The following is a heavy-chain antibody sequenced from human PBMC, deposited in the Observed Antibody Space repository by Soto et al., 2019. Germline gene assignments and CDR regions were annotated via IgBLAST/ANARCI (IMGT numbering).Heavy chain of an antibody. D-gene: IGHD5-18*01. J-gene: IGHJ3*02. V-gene: IGHV3-74*01. CDR1: GFTFSSHW. CDR3: ARDLGNSYGSDAFDI. CDR2: VNSDGRYT. Sequence: GGSLRLSCAVSGFTFSSHWMHWVRQAPGKGLVWVSHVNSDGRYTRYADSVKGRFTISRDNAKNTLYLQMNSLRAEDTAVYYCARDLGNSYGSDAFDIWGQGTMVTVSS.